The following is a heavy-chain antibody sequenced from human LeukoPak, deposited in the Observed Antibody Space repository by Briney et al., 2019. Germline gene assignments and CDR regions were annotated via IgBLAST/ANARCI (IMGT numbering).Heavy chain of an antibody. D-gene: IGHD1-20*01. J-gene: IGHJ4*02. V-gene: IGHV4-30-4*01. CDR1: GGSISSGDYY. Sequence: SSETLSLTCTVSGGSISSGDYYWSWIRQPPGKGLEWIGYIYYSGSTYYNPSLKSRVTISVDTSKNQFSLKLSSVTAADTAVYYCARGPSLNWIDYWSQGTLVTVSS. CDR2: IYYSGST. CDR3: ARGPSLNWIDY.